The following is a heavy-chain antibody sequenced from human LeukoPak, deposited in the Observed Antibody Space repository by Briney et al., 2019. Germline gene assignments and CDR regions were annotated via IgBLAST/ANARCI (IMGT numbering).Heavy chain of an antibody. V-gene: IGHV1-3*01. CDR3: ARDRGGAYGSGSYYRQNWFDP. D-gene: IGHD3-10*01. Sequence: ASVKVSCKASGYTFTSYAMHWVRQAPGRRLEWMGWINAGNGNTKYSQKFQGRVTITRDTSASTAYMELSSLRSEDTAVYYCARDRGGAYGSGSYYRQNWFDPWGQGTLVTVSS. CDR1: GYTFTSYA. J-gene: IGHJ5*02. CDR2: INAGNGNT.